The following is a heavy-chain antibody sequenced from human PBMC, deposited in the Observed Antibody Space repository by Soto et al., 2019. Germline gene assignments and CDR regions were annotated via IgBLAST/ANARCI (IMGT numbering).Heavy chain of an antibody. CDR2: ISGSGSTI. V-gene: IGHV3-11*01. D-gene: IGHD3-16*01. J-gene: IGHJ4*02. Sequence: QVQLVESGGALVKPGGSLTLSCAASGFTFSKNYMTWVRQGPGKGLEWVSSISGSGSTIYYAASVKGRFTVSRDNANNSLHLQMNTLRAEDTALYFCARLGFVGEGDFWGQGILVTVSS. CDR1: GFTFSKNY. CDR3: ARLGFVGEGDF.